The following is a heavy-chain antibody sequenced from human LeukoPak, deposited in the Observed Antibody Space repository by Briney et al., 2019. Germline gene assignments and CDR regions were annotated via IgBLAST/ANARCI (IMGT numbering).Heavy chain of an antibody. Sequence: SVKVSCKASGGTFSSYAISWVRQAPGQGLEWMGGIIPIFGTANYAQKFQGRVTMTTDTSTSTAYMELRSLRSDDTAVYYCARDQVYSSGWALFDYWGQGTLVTVSS. J-gene: IGHJ4*02. D-gene: IGHD6-19*01. CDR1: GGTFSSYA. V-gene: IGHV1-69*05. CDR3: ARDQVYSSGWALFDY. CDR2: IIPIFGTA.